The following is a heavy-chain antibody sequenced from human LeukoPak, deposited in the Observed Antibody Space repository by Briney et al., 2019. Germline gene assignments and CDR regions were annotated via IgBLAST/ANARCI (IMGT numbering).Heavy chain of an antibody. CDR3: AKDTIKWGSYRYFDY. V-gene: IGHV3-23*01. Sequence: GGSLRLSCAASGFTFSSYAMSWVRQAPGKGLEWVSAISGSGGSTYYADSVKDRFTISRDNSKNTLYLQMNSLRAEDTAVYYCAKDTIKWGSYRYFDYWGQGTLVTVSS. CDR2: ISGSGGST. CDR1: GFTFSSYA. J-gene: IGHJ4*02. D-gene: IGHD3-16*02.